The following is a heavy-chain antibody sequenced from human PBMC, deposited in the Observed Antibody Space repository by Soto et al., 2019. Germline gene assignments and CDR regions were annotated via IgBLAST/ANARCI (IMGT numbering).Heavy chain of an antibody. CDR3: ASHDDYNSSSYWYFDL. CDR1: GGTFSSYA. D-gene: IGHD4-17*01. Sequence: QVQLVQSGAEVKKPGSSVKVSCKASGGTFSSYAISWVRQAPGQGLEWMGGIIPIFGTANYAQKFQGRVTITADESTSTAYMELSSLRSEDTAVYYCASHDDYNSSSYWYFDLWGRGTLVTVSS. CDR2: IIPIFGTA. J-gene: IGHJ2*01. V-gene: IGHV1-69*12.